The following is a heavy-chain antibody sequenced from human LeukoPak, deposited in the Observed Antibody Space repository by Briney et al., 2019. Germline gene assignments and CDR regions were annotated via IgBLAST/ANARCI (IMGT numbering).Heavy chain of an antibody. J-gene: IGHJ4*02. CDR1: GFTFNSHP. V-gene: IGHV3-23*01. CDR3: AKLGISDGIDY. Sequence: GGPLKLFCSGSGFTFNSHPKTWVAQAPGKGLEWRSSITGSGGSTFYAAPVKGRFTISRDNSKNTLYLQMNSLRAEDTAVYYCAKLGISDGIDYWGQGTLVTVSS. D-gene: IGHD1-14*01. CDR2: ITGSGGST.